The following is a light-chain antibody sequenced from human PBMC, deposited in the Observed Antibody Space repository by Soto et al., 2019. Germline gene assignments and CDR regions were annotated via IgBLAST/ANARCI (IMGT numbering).Light chain of an antibody. CDR3: QQYYSTPPT. CDR2: WAS. CDR1: QSVLYSPNNNNY. Sequence: DIVMTQSPDSLAVSLGERATINCKSSQSVLYSPNNNNYLAWYQQKPGQPPKLRIYWASTRESGVPDRFSGSGSGTDFTLTSSSLQAEDVAVYYCQQYYSTPPTFGQGTKVEIK. V-gene: IGKV4-1*01. J-gene: IGKJ1*01.